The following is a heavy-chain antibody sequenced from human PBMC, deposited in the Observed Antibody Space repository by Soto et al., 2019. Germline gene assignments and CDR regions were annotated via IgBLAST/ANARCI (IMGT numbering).Heavy chain of an antibody. D-gene: IGHD5-12*01. Sequence: PGGSLRLSCAASGFTFSSYAMHWVRQAPGKGLEWVAVISYDGSNKYYADSVKGRFTISRDNSKNTLYLQMNSLRAEDTAVYYCARDRIGGYSGYLFDYWGQGTLVTVSS. CDR3: ARDRIGGYSGYLFDY. V-gene: IGHV3-30-3*01. J-gene: IGHJ4*02. CDR2: ISYDGSNK. CDR1: GFTFSSYA.